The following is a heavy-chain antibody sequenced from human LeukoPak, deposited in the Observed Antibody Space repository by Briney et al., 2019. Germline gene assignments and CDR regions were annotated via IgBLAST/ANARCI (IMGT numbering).Heavy chain of an antibody. J-gene: IGHJ4*02. V-gene: IGHV4-4*07. CDR2: ILTSGST. Sequence: SETLSLTCTVSGGSISSYYWSWIRQPPGKGLEWIGRILTSGSTNYNPSLQSRVTMSVDTSKNQFSLKLSSMTAADTAVYYCAREFSYGSNGRGFDYWGQGTLVTVSS. CDR3: AREFSYGSNGRGFDY. D-gene: IGHD4-23*01. CDR1: GGSISSYY.